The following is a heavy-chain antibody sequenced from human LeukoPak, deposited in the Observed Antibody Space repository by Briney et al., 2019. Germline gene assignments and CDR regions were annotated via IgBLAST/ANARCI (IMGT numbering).Heavy chain of an antibody. CDR1: GFTFSSYG. CDR3: AKAIGGTTDSYMDV. V-gene: IGHV3-33*06. Sequence: GGSLRLSCAASGFTFSSYGMHWVRQAPGKGLEWVAVIWYDGSNKYYADSVKGRFTISRDNSKTTLYLQMNSLRAEDTAVYYCAKAIGGTTDSYMDVWGKGTTVTVSS. J-gene: IGHJ6*03. D-gene: IGHD1-7*01. CDR2: IWYDGSNK.